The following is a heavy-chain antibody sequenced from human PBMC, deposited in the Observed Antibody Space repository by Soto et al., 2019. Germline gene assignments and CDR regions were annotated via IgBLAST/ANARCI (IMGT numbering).Heavy chain of an antibody. CDR2: MNPNSGNT. CDR3: ARGDPLVPTVTGAGMDV. Sequence: ASVKVSCKASGYTFTSYDINWVRQATGQGLEWMGWMNPNSGNTGYAQKFQGRVTMTRNTSISTAYMELSSLRSEDTAVYYCARGDPLVPTVTGAGMDVWGQGPTVTVSS. D-gene: IGHD4-17*01. CDR1: GYTFTSYD. V-gene: IGHV1-8*01. J-gene: IGHJ6*02.